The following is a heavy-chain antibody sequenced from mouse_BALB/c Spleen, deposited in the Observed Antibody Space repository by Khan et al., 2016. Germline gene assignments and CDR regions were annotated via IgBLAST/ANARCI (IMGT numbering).Heavy chain of an antibody. V-gene: IGHV9-2-1*01. CDR1: GYTFTDYS. Sequence: QIQLVQSGPELKKPGETVKISCKASGYTFTDYSMHWVKQAPGKGLKWMGWINTETGEPTYADDFKGRFAFSLETSASTAYLQINNLTNEDTATYFCARTGYYAMDYWGQGTSVTVSS. J-gene: IGHJ4*01. CDR3: ARTGYYAMDY. CDR2: INTETGEP.